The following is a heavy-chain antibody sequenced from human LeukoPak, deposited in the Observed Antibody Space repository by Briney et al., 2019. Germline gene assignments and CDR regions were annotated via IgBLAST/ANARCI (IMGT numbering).Heavy chain of an antibody. V-gene: IGHV3-23*01. CDR1: GFTFSSYA. CDR3: AKAKETYYYDSSGYYYVVDAFDI. Sequence: GGSLRLSCAASGFTFSSYAMSWVRQAPGKGLEWVSAISGSGGSTYYADSVKGRFTISRDNSKNTLYLQMNSLRAEDTAVYYCAKAKETYYYDSSGYYYVVDAFDIWGQGTMVTVSS. CDR2: ISGSGGST. J-gene: IGHJ3*02. D-gene: IGHD3-22*01.